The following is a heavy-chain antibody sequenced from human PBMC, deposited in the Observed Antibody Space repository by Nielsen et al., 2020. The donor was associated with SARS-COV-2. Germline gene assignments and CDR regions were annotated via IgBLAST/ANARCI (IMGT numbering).Heavy chain of an antibody. D-gene: IGHD6-6*01. CDR2: MYYSGYS. V-gene: IGHV4-39*01. CDR1: GGSISGSNYY. J-gene: IGHJ4*02. CDR3: ARRLAYSSSSGDFDS. Sequence: SETLSLTCAVSGGSISGSNYYWGWIRQPPGKWLEWIGSMYYSGYSYYNPSLKSRVTISVDTPKNQVSLKLSSVTAADTAVYYCARRLAYSSSSGDFDSWGQGTLVTVSS.